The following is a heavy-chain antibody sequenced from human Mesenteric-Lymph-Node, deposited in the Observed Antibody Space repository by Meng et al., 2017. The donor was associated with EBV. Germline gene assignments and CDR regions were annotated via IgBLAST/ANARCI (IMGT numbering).Heavy chain of an antibody. CDR2: IYWDDDK. J-gene: IGHJ3*02. Sequence: QITLKESGPTLVKPTXTLTLTCTSPGFPXSTSGVGVGWIRQPPGKALAWLALIYWDDDKRYSPSLKSRLTITKDTSTNQVVLTVTNMDPVDTATYYCAHQAYYDFWSGYYPYDAFDIRGQGTMVTVSS. D-gene: IGHD3-3*01. CDR1: GFPXSTSGVG. V-gene: IGHV2-5*02. CDR3: AHQAYYDFWSGYYPYDAFDI.